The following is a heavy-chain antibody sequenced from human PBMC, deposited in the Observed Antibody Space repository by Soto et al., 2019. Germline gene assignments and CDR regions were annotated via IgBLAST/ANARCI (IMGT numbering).Heavy chain of an antibody. CDR1: GFTFGDYA. V-gene: IGHV3-49*03. CDR3: TRESRGGEHSGYRSLSVFEI. Sequence: GGSLRLSCTASGFTFGDYAMSWFRQAPGKGLEWVGFIRSKAYGGTTEYAASVKGRFTISRDDSKSIAYLQMNSLKTEDTAVYYCTRESRGGEHSGYRSLSVFEIWGQGTMVTVSS. J-gene: IGHJ3*02. CDR2: IRSKAYGGTT. D-gene: IGHD5-12*01.